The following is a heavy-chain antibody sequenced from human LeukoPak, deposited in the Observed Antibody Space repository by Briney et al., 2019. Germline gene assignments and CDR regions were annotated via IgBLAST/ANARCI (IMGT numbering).Heavy chain of an antibody. V-gene: IGHV3-33*01. D-gene: IGHD4-17*01. Sequence: VRSLRLSCAASGFTFSSYGMHWVRQAPGKGLEWVAVIWYDGSNKYYADSVKARFTISRDNSKNTLYLQMNSLRAEDTAVYYWARDSTTANDYGDYGFDYWGQGTLVTVSS. CDR3: ARDSTTANDYGDYGFDY. CDR2: IWYDGSNK. J-gene: IGHJ4*02. CDR1: GFTFSSYG.